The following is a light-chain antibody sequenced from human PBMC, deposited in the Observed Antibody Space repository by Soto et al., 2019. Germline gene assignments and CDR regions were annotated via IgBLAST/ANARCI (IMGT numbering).Light chain of an antibody. V-gene: IGLV1-40*01. Sequence: QSVLTQPHSVSGAPGQRGTISCTGSSSNIGGGYGVHWYQQLPRTAPKLLIYGNSNRPSGVPDRFSGSKSGTSASLAISGLQTEHEAVYFCFSFTTDWTHVFGTGTQVTV. CDR3: FSFTTDWTHV. CDR2: GNS. CDR1: SSNIGGGYG. J-gene: IGLJ1*01.